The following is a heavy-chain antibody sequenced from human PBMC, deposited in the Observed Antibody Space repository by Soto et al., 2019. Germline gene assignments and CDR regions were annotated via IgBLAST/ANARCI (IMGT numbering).Heavy chain of an antibody. J-gene: IGHJ4*02. V-gene: IGHV1-18*01. CDR1: GYTFINYG. Sequence: QVQLVQSGAEVKKPGASVKVSCKASGYTFINYGINWVRQAPGQGLEWMGWITTYNGNTEYIQKLQGRVTMTTDRSTSTAYMELRRLRSDDTAMYYCARGFRVGPPLHIMEVAAAVDYWGQGTLVTVSS. D-gene: IGHD2-21*01. CDR3: ARGFRVGPPLHIMEVAAAVDY. CDR2: ITTYNGNT.